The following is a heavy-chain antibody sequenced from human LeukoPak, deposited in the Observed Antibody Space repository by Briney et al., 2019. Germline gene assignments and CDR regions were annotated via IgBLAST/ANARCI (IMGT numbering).Heavy chain of an antibody. Sequence: GGSLRLSCAASGFTFSSNYMSWVRQAPGKGLEWVSIIYSGGLTFYADSVKARFTISRDNSKNTLYLQINTLRAEDTAVYYCVRQYCTSTSCNSAFDIWGQGTMVTVSS. D-gene: IGHD2-2*01. CDR3: VRQYCTSTSCNSAFDI. V-gene: IGHV3-66*04. CDR1: GFTFSSNY. CDR2: IYSGGLT. J-gene: IGHJ3*02.